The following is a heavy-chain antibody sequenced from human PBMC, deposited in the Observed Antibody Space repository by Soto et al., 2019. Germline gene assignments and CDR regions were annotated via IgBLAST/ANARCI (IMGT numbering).Heavy chain of an antibody. CDR1: GFTFSSYA. Sequence: GGSLRLSCAASGFTFSSYAMSWVRQAPGKGLEWVSAISGSGGSTYYADSVKGRFTISRDNSKNTLYLQMNSLRAEDTAVYYCAKNPRDRISVFGVVNTWTLDYWGQGTLVTVSS. V-gene: IGHV3-23*01. CDR3: AKNPRDRISVFGVVNTWTLDY. CDR2: ISGSGGST. J-gene: IGHJ4*02. D-gene: IGHD3-3*01.